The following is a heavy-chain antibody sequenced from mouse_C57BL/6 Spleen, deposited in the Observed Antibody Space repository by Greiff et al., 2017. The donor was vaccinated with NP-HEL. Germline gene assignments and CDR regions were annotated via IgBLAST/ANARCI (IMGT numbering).Heavy chain of an antibody. J-gene: IGHJ2*01. CDR3: VRGPDY. CDR2: IDPSDSYT. Sequence: VQLQQPGAELVKPGASVKLSCKASGYTFTSYWMQWVKQRPGQGLEWIGEIDPSDSYTNYNQKFKGKATLTVDTSASTAYMQLSSLTSEDSAVYYCVRGPDYWGQGTTLTVSS. CDR1: GYTFTSYW. V-gene: IGHV1-50*01.